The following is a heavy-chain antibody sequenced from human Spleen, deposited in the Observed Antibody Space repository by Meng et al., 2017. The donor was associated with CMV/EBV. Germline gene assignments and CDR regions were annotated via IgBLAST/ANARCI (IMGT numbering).Heavy chain of an antibody. J-gene: IGHJ4*02. Sequence: SVKVSCKASGGTFSSYAISWVRQAPGQGLEWMGGIIPIFGTANYAQKFQGRVTITTDESTSTAYMELSSLRSEDTAVYYCARQVPRGDTIFGGADYWGQGTLVTVSS. CDR1: GGTFSSYA. V-gene: IGHV1-69*05. CDR2: IIPIFGTA. D-gene: IGHD3-3*01. CDR3: ARQVPRGDTIFGGADY.